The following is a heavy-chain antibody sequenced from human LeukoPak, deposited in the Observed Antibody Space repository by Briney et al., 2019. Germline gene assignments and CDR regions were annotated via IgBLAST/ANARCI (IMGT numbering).Heavy chain of an antibody. CDR1: GGSISSSSYY. CDR2: IYYSGST. CDR3: ARSVFGVVIEQQYYYYYYYMDV. V-gene: IGHV4-39*01. J-gene: IGHJ6*03. D-gene: IGHD3-3*02. Sequence: PSETLSLTCTVSGGSISSSSYYWGWIRQPPGKGLEWIGSIYYSGSTYYNPSLKSRVTISVDTSKNQFSLKLSSVTAADTAVYYCARSVFGVVIEQQYYYYYYYMDVWGKGTTVTVSS.